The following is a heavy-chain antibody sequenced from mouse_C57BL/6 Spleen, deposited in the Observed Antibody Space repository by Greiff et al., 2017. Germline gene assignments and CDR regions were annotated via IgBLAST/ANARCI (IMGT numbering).Heavy chain of an antibody. V-gene: IGHV5-16*01. J-gene: IGHJ4*01. Sequence: EVKLMESEGGLVQPGSSMKLSCTASGFTFSDYYMAWVRQVPEKGLEWVANINYDGSSTYYLDSLKSRFIISRDNAKNILYLQMSSLKSEDTATYYCAREGGIYYGSSRYAMDYWGQGTSVTVSS. CDR1: GFTFSDYY. D-gene: IGHD1-1*01. CDR3: AREGGIYYGSSRYAMDY. CDR2: INYDGSST.